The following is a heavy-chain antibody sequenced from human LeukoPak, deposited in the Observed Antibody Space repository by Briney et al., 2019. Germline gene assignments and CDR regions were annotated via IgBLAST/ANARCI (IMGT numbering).Heavy chain of an antibody. Sequence: GSLRLSCAASGFPFSDSTMHWVRQASGKVREWVGRIRTKPNTYATAYAASVKGRFTISRDDSKNKAYLQMKSLKTDDTAVYYCTRHTERNSDWGQGTLVTVSS. V-gene: IGHV3-73*01. D-gene: IGHD2/OR15-2a*01. CDR1: GFPFSDST. CDR3: TRHTERNSD. J-gene: IGHJ4*02. CDR2: IRTKPNTYAT.